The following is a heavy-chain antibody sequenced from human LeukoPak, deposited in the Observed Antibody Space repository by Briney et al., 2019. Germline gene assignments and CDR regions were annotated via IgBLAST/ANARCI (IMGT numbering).Heavy chain of an antibody. CDR3: ARHLYPSTRYFDWLPNYYYGMDV. CDR1: GAPITRYY. Sequence: SETLSLTCTVSGAPITRYYWSWIRQPPGKGLEWIGYIYYTGSANYNPSLKSRISISVDTSKNQFSLKLSSVTAADTAVYYCARHLYPSTRYFDWLPNYYYGMDVWGQGTTVTVSS. V-gene: IGHV4-59*08. J-gene: IGHJ6*02. CDR2: IYYTGSA. D-gene: IGHD3-9*01.